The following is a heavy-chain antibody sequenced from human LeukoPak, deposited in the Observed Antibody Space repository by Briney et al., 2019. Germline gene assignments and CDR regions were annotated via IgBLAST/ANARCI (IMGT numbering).Heavy chain of an antibody. V-gene: IGHV3-23*01. CDR2: SSGSGGST. CDR3: AREGASSSFGY. D-gene: IGHD6-13*01. J-gene: IGHJ4*02. Sequence: PGGSLRLSCAASGFTFSSYAMSWGRRPPGKGLEWVSASSGSGGSTYYADSVKGRFTISRDNSKNTLYLQMNSLRAEDTAVYYCAREGASSSFGYWGQGTLVTVSS. CDR1: GFTFSSYA.